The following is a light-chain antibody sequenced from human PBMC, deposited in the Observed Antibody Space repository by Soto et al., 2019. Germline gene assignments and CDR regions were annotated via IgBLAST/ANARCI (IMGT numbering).Light chain of an antibody. Sequence: QSVLTQPASVSGSPGQSITISCTGTSSDVGGYNYVSWYQQHPGKAPKLMIYEVSNRPSGVSNRFPGPKSGNTASPTISGLQAEDEADYSCSSYTSSTTRIFGTGTKVTVL. V-gene: IGLV2-14*01. CDR2: EVS. J-gene: IGLJ1*01. CDR1: SSDVGGYNY. CDR3: SSYTSSTTRI.